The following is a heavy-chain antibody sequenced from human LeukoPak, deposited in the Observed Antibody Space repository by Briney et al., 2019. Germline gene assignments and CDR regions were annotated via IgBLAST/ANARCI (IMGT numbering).Heavy chain of an antibody. CDR2: INQSGST. CDR1: GGPFSGYY. J-gene: IGHJ4*02. D-gene: IGHD6-6*01. V-gene: IGHV4-34*01. CDR3: ARGGSSSPYYCDY. Sequence: SETLSLTCAVYGGPFSGYYWSWIRQSPGKGLEWIGEINQSGSTTYKPSLKGRVTISVDTSKTQFSLKLSSVTAADTAVYYCARGGSSSPYYCDYWGQGTLVTVSS.